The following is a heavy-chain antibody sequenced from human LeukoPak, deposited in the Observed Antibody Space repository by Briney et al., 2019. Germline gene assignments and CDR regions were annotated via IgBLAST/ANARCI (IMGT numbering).Heavy chain of an antibody. D-gene: IGHD6-6*01. V-gene: IGHV1-2*02. Sequence: ASVKVSCKASGYTFTGYYMHWVRQAPGQGLEWMGWINPNSGGTNYAQKFQGRVTMTRHTAISTAYMELNRLKSDDTAVYYCARVGFSSSSPFDYWGQGSLVTVSS. CDR2: INPNSGGT. J-gene: IGHJ4*02. CDR3: ARVGFSSSSPFDY. CDR1: GYTFTGYY.